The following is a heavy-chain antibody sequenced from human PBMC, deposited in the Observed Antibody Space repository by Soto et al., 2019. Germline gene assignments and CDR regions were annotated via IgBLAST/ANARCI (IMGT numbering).Heavy chain of an antibody. CDR2: IYYSGST. V-gene: IGHV4-59*01. CDR1: GGSISSYY. CDR3: ARDAGDYYGSGSYRYFDY. J-gene: IGHJ4*02. D-gene: IGHD3-10*01. Sequence: SETLSLTCTVSGGSISSYYWSWIRQPPGKGLEWIGYIYYSGSTNYNPSLKSGVTISVDTSKNQFSLKLSSVTAADTAVYYCARDAGDYYGSGSYRYFDYWGQGTLVTVSS.